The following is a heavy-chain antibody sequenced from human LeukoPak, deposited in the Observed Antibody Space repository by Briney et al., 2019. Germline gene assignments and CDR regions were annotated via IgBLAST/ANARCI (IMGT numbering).Heavy chain of an antibody. Sequence: PGGSLRLSCAASGFTVSSNYMSWVRQAPGKGLECVSVIYSDADTYYADSVKGRFIISRDNSKNTLYLQMNSLRAEDTAVYYCARGRSGVVIFRVDHGMDVWGQGTTVTVSS. CDR1: GFTVSSNY. CDR2: IYSDADT. CDR3: ARGRSGVVIFRVDHGMDV. D-gene: IGHD3-3*01. V-gene: IGHV3-53*01. J-gene: IGHJ6*02.